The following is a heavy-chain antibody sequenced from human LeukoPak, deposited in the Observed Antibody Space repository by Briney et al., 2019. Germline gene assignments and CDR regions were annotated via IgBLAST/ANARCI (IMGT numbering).Heavy chain of an antibody. D-gene: IGHD3-10*01. Sequence: KTGGSLRLSCAASGFTFSSYSMNWVRQAPGKGLEWVSSISSSSSYIYYADSVKGRFTISRDNAKNSLYLQMNSLRAEDTAVYYCASELGGFTDYYGSGRQNEDVWGKGTTVTVSS. CDR2: ISSSSSYI. CDR1: GFTFSSYS. CDR3: ASELGGFTDYYGSGRQNEDV. V-gene: IGHV3-21*01. J-gene: IGHJ6*04.